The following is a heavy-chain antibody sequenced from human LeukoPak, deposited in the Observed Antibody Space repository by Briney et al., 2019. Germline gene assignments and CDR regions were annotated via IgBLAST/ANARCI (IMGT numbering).Heavy chain of an antibody. D-gene: IGHD2-2*01. CDR2: ISYVGSNK. V-gene: IGHV3-30-3*01. J-gene: IGHJ4*02. Sequence: GGSLRLSCAASGFTFSSYAMHWVRQAPGKGLEWVAVISYVGSNKYYADSVKGRFTISRDNSKNTLYLQMNSLRAEDTAVCYCAPSTRDIVVVPAAIPFDYWGQGTLVTVSS. CDR1: GFTFSSYA. CDR3: APSTRDIVVVPAAIPFDY.